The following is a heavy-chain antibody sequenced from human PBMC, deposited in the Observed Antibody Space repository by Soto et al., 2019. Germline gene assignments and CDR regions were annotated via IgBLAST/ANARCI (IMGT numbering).Heavy chain of an antibody. CDR2: LTPDTGDT. CDR1: GYILTSYD. D-gene: IGHD2-21*01. CDR3: GRGLAEGYYSYGMDV. Sequence: QEQLVQSGAEVKKPGASVKVSCKASGYILTSYDIYWVRQAPGQGLEWMGSLTPDTGDTVYAQKFQGRMIVTRNTSISIAYMELNNLKPEDTAVYSCGRGLAEGYYSYGMDVWGQGTTVTVSS. J-gene: IGHJ6*02. V-gene: IGHV1-8*01.